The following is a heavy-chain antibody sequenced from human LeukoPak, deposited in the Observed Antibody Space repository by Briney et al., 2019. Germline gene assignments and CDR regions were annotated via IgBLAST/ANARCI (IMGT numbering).Heavy chain of an antibody. CDR2: IYPADSDT. CDR1: GYSFATYW. V-gene: IGHV5-51*01. J-gene: IGHJ4*02. D-gene: IGHD6-13*01. CDR3: ATPGFSTSFDY. Sequence: GESLKISCKGSGYSFATYWIGWVRQMPGKGLEWMGIIYPADSDTKYSPSFQGQVTISADKSISTAYLQWSSLKASDTAIYYCATPGFSTSFDYWGQGTLVTVSS.